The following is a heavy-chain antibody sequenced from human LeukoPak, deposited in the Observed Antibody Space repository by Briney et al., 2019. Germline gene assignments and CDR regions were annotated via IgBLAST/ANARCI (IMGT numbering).Heavy chain of an antibody. Sequence: SETLSLTCTVSGGSIGSGGYYWNWIRQHPGKGLEWIGYISYSGSTYYNPSLKSRVTISVDTSKNQFSLKLSSVTAADTAVYYCARLYSSGWYPDAFDIWGQGTMVTVSS. CDR3: ARLYSSGWYPDAFDI. CDR2: ISYSGST. CDR1: GGSIGSGGYY. D-gene: IGHD6-19*01. V-gene: IGHV4-31*03. J-gene: IGHJ3*02.